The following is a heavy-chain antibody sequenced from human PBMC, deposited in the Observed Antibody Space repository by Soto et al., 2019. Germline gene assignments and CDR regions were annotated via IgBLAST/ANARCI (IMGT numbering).Heavy chain of an antibody. J-gene: IGHJ4*02. CDR2: ISYDGNNK. D-gene: IGHD1-1*01. CDR1: GFTFSSYT. CDR3: ARDGVSSTDYTWNYGTYFDY. V-gene: IGHV3-30*03. Sequence: GALRLSCAASGFTFSSYTMHWVRQAPGEGLEWVAVISYDGNNKFYADSVKGRFTISRDSSSQTLYLQMNSLRPDDTAMYYCARDGVSSTDYTWNYGTYFDYWGPGALVTVSS.